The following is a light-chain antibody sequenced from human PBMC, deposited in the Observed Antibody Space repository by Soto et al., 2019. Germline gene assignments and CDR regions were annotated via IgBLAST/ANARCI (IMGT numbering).Light chain of an antibody. J-gene: IGKJ1*01. Sequence: EIVLTQSPGTLSSSPGEIATLSCRASQSVSSSYLAWYQQKPCQAPRLLIYGASTRATGIPARFSGSGSGTEFTLTISSLQPDDFAAYYCQQYNSYSWTFGQGTKVDIK. CDR3: QQYNSYSWT. CDR1: QSVSSSY. CDR2: GAS. V-gene: IGKV3-20*01.